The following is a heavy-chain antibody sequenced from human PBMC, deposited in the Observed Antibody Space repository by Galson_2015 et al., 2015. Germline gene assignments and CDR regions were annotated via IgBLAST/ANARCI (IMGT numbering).Heavy chain of an antibody. J-gene: IGHJ4*02. CDR3: ARVRDRKVPAARLDY. D-gene: IGHD2-2*01. CDR1: GYTFTSYY. V-gene: IGHV1-46*01. Sequence: SVKVSCKASGYTFTSYYMHWVRQAPGQGLEWMGIINPSGGSTSYAQKFQGRVTMTRDTSTSTVYMELSSLRSEDTAVYYCARVRDRKVPAARLDYWGQGTLVTVSS. CDR2: INPSGGST.